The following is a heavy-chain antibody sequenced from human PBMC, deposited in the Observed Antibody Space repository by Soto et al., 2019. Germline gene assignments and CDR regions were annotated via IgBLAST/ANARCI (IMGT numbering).Heavy chain of an antibody. Sequence: ASVKVSCKASGYTFTSYGISWVRQAPGQGLEWMGWISAYNGNTNYAQKLQGRVTMTTDTSTSTAYMELRSLRPDDTAVYYCARDVDTAMVIYYYYGMDVWGQGTTVTVSS. V-gene: IGHV1-18*01. CDR2: ISAYNGNT. CDR1: GYTFTSYG. J-gene: IGHJ6*02. CDR3: ARDVDTAMVIYYYYGMDV. D-gene: IGHD5-18*01.